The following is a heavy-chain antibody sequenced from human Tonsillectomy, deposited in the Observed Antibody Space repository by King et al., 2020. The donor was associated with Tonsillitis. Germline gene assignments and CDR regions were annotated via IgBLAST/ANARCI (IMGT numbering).Heavy chain of an antibody. CDR1: GGTFIIYA. CDR2: IIPILGIP. CDR3: SRARRDDPFDM. V-gene: IGHV1-69*04. Sequence: QLVQSGAEVKKPGSSVKVSCKASGGTFIIYAISWVRQAPGQGREWMGGIIPILGIPNYEQKFQGRVTITAAKSTSTAYMELSSLRSEDTAVYYCSRARRDDPFDMWGQGTMVTVSS. J-gene: IGHJ3*02.